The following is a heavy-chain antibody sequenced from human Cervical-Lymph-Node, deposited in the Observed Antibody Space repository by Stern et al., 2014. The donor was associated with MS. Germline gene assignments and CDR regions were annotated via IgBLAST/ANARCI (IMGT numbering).Heavy chain of an antibody. CDR3: ATRRGCSGGSCSSRSLDY. V-gene: IGHV1-2*06. J-gene: IGHJ4*02. D-gene: IGHD2-15*01. CDR1: GYTFTDYF. Sequence: VQLVESGAEVKKPGASVTISCKASGYTFTDYFMHWMRQAPGQGPEWMGRVNPRSGVTLYAQKFEGRFTMSRDKSISTAYLELTNLTSDDAAVYYCATRRGCSGGSCSSRSLDYWGQGTLVSVSS. CDR2: VNPRSGVT.